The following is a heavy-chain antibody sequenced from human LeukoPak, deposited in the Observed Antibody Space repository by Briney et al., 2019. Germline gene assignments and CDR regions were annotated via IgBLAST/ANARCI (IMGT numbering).Heavy chain of an antibody. CDR2: ISSDGDKQ. CDR3: AKDRTNFYYYMDA. CDR1: GFTFSYYA. J-gene: IGHJ6*03. V-gene: IGHV3-30*18. Sequence: GGSLRLSCAASGFTFSYYATHWVRQAPGEGLQWVAAISSDGDKQYYADSVKGRFTISRDNSKDTLYLQMNGLKTEDTAIYFCAKDRTNFYYYMDAWGAGTTVIVSS.